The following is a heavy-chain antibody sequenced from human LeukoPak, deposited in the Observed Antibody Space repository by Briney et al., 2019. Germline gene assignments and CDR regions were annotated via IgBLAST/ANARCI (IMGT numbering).Heavy chain of an antibody. CDR1: GFSFSSYA. V-gene: IGHV3-23*01. D-gene: IGHD3-9*01. CDR3: AKDRYYDILTGYYDAASDI. J-gene: IGHJ3*02. CDR2: ISGSGGRT. Sequence: GGSLRLSCAASGFSFSSYAMSWVRQAPEKGLEWVSGISGSGGRTYFADSVKGRFTISRDNSKNKLYLEMISLRAEDTALYYCAKDRYYDILTGYYDAASDIWGQGTTVTVSS.